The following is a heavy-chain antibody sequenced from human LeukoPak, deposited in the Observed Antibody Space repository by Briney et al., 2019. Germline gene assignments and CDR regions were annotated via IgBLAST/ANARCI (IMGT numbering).Heavy chain of an antibody. CDR2: ISHSGGT. D-gene: IGHD3-22*01. Sequence: SETLSLTCAIYGAAFSGYYWNWIRQPPGKGLEWIGEISHSGGTNYNPSLKSRVTISADTSKNQFSLTLSYMTAADTAVYYCARTLDTSGYFRNFDYWGQGSLVTVSS. CDR3: ARTLDTSGYFRNFDY. J-gene: IGHJ4*02. CDR1: GAAFSGYY. V-gene: IGHV4-34*01.